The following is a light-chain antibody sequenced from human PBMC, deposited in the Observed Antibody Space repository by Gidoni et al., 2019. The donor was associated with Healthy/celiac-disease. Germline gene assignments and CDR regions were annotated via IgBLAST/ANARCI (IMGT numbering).Light chain of an antibody. V-gene: IGLV2-14*03. CDR1: SSAVGGYNY. Sequence: QSALTQPAPVSGSPGQSITISCTGTSSAVGGYNYVSWYQQHPGKAPKLMIYDVSNRPSGVSNRFSGSKSGNTASLTISGLQAEDEADYYCSSYTSSSRVFGGGTKLTVL. CDR2: DVS. J-gene: IGLJ2*01. CDR3: SSYTSSSRV.